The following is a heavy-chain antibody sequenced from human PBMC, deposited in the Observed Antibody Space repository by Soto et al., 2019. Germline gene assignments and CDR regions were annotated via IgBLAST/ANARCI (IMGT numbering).Heavy chain of an antibody. CDR3: AKARYSSSWFVY. V-gene: IGHV3-23*01. D-gene: IGHD6-13*01. CDR1: GFTFSSYA. CDR2: ISGSGGST. Sequence: EVQLLESGGGLVQPGGSLRLSCAASGFTFSSYAMSWVRQAPGKGLEWVSAISGSGGSTYYADSVKGRFAISRANPKNPLDLQMNSLRAEDTAVYYCAKARYSSSWFVYLGQGTLVTFSS. J-gene: IGHJ5*01.